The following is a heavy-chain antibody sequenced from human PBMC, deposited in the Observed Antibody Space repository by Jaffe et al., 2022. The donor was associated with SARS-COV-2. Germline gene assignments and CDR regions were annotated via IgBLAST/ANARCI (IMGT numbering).Heavy chain of an antibody. Sequence: QVQLVESGGGVVQPGRSLRLSCAASGFTFSSYGMHWVRQAPGKGLEWVAVISYDGSNKYYADSVKGRFTISRDNSKNTLYLQMNSLRAEDTAVYYCAKDNPYSSSWSEYFQHWGQGTLVTVSS. D-gene: IGHD6-13*01. J-gene: IGHJ1*01. CDR2: ISYDGSNK. CDR1: GFTFSSYG. V-gene: IGHV3-30*18. CDR3: AKDNPYSSSWSEYFQH.